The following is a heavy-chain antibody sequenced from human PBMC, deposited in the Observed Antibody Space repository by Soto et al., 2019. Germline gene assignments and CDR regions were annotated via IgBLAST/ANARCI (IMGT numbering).Heavy chain of an antibody. J-gene: IGHJ5*02. CDR2: VIPIFGTA. Sequence: SVKVSCKASGGTFSSYAISWVRQAPGQGLEWMGGVIPIFGTANYAQKFQGRVTITADESTSTAYMELSSLRSEDTAVYYCARSWVPNWNYGNWFDPWGQGTLVTVSS. V-gene: IGHV1-69*13. CDR1: GGTFSSYA. CDR3: ARSWVPNWNYGNWFDP. D-gene: IGHD1-7*01.